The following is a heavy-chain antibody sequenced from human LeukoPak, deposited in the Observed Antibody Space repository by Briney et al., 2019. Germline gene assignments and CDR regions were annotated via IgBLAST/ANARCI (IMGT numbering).Heavy chain of an antibody. CDR1: GGSISSYY. CDR2: IYYSGST. D-gene: IGHD3-10*01. CDR3: VTQALWFGDHPGVDY. J-gene: IGHJ4*02. V-gene: IGHV4-59*01. Sequence: SETLSLTCTVSGGSISSYYWSWLRQPPGKGLEWIGYIYYSGSTNYNPSLKSRVTISVDTSKNQFSLKVTSVTAADTAVYYCVTQALWFGDHPGVDYWGQGTLVTVSS.